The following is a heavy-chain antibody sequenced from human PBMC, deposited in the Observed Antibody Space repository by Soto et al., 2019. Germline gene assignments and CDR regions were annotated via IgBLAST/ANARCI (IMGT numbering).Heavy chain of an antibody. Sequence: SETLSLTCAVYGGSLSGYFWSWVRQPPGKGLEWIGEIYYSGSTYYNPSLKSRVTISVDTSKNQFSLKLSSLTAADTAVYYCARLGCSSTSCYLDYFDYWGQGTLVTVSS. CDR3: ARLGCSSTSCYLDYFDY. D-gene: IGHD2-2*01. J-gene: IGHJ4*02. V-gene: IGHV4-34*01. CDR1: GGSLSGYF. CDR2: IYYSGST.